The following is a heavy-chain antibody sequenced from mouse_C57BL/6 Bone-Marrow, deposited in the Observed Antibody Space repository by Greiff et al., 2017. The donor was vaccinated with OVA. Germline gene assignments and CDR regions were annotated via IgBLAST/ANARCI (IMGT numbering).Heavy chain of an antibody. Sequence: VQLVESGPGLVAPSQSLSITCTVSGFSLTSYAISWVRQPPGKGLEWLGVIWTGGGTNYNSALKSRLSISKDNSKSQVFLKMNSLQTDDTARYYCARTPYYGSSYAMDYWGQGTSVTVSS. V-gene: IGHV2-9-1*01. CDR3: ARTPYYGSSYAMDY. CDR2: IWTGGGT. J-gene: IGHJ4*01. CDR1: GFSLTSYA. D-gene: IGHD1-1*01.